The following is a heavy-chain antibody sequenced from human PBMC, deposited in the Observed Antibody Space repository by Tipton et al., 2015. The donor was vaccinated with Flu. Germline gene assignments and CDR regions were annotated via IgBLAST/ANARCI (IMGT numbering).Heavy chain of an antibody. J-gene: IGHJ6*04. Sequence: TLSLTCAVSGYSISSGYYWGWIRQPPGKGLEWVGNIYHSGSTYYNPSLKSRVTISIDTSKNHFSLKLSSVTAADTAVYYCAREVEGAARSLDVWGKGTTVTVSS. CDR1: GYSISSGYY. CDR3: AREVEGAARSLDV. CDR2: IYHSGST. V-gene: IGHV4-38-2*02. D-gene: IGHD1-26*01.